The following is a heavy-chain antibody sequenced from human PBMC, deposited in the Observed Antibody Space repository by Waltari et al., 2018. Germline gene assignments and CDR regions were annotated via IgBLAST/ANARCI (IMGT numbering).Heavy chain of an antibody. CDR1: GGSINSGDYC. V-gene: IGHV4-30-2*01. J-gene: IGHJ6*02. CDR3: ARGRYSYAVYYGLDV. CDR2: IYHTGST. D-gene: IGHD3-16*01. Sequence: QLQLQVSGSGLVRPSETLSLTCGVSGGSINSGDYCWTWIRQPPRKGLEWIGYIYHTGSTYDNPSLRSRVTISVDRSKNHFALNLTSVRAADTAVYYCARGRYSYAVYYGLDVWGQGTTVTVSS.